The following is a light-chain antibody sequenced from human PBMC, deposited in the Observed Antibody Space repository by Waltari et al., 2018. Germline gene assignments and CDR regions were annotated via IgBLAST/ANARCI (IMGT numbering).Light chain of an antibody. Sequence: ALTQPAPVSGSPGHTNTSSCTGTSTDIGSYNVGSWYQHYPGKAPRLMIYESTKRPSGLPNRFSGSKSGNTASLTIAGVQAEDEADYYCCSYAGSNTLIFGGGTKLTVL. CDR1: STDIGSYNV. CDR3: CSYAGSNTLI. CDR2: EST. V-gene: IGLV2-23*01. J-gene: IGLJ2*01.